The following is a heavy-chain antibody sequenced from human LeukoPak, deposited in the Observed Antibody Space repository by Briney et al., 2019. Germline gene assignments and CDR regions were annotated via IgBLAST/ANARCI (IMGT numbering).Heavy chain of an antibody. CDR1: GFTFRNYV. V-gene: IGHV3-30-3*01. J-gene: IGHJ4*02. Sequence: GGSLTLSCAASGFTFRNYVMHWVRQAPGKGLEGVAAMSYDGSNKYYADSVKGRFTISRDNSNNTMYLQMNSLRAEDTAVYYCERDHPEFDYWGQGTLVTVSS. CDR3: ERDHPEFDY. CDR2: MSYDGSNK.